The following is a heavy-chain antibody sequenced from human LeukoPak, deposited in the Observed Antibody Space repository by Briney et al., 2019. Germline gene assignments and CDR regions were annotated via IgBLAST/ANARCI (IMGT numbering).Heavy chain of an antibody. Sequence: GESLKISCQGSGYTFTAYWIGWVRQMPGKGLEWVGIIHPGDSDTRYSPSFQGQVTISADKSITTDYLQWSSLKASDTAMYYCGRHQHSGSYGAFDIWGQGTMVTVSS. V-gene: IGHV5-51*01. J-gene: IGHJ3*02. D-gene: IGHD1-26*01. CDR1: GYTFTAYW. CDR2: IHPGDSDT. CDR3: GRHQHSGSYGAFDI.